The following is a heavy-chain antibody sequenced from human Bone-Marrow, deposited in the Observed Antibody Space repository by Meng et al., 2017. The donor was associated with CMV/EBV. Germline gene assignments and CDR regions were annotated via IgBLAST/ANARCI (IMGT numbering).Heavy chain of an antibody. CDR2: INSDGSST. CDR3: AMGSGSYS. CDR1: GFTFSSYW. Sequence: GESLKISCAASGFTFSSYWMHWVRQAPGKGLVWVSRINSDGSSTSYADSVKGRFTVSRDNAKNTLYLQMNSLRAEDTAVYYCAMGSGSYSWGQGTLVTVSS. V-gene: IGHV3-74*01. D-gene: IGHD1-26*01. J-gene: IGHJ4*02.